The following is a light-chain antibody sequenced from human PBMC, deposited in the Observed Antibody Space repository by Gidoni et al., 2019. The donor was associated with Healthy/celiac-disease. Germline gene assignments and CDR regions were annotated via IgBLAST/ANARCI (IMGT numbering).Light chain of an antibody. CDR3: QQYGSSPGT. CDR2: GAS. Sequence: EIVLTQSPGTLSLSPGERATLSSRASQSVSSSYLAWYQQKPGQAPRLLIYGASSRATGIPDRFSGSGSGTDFTLTISRLDPEDFAVYYCQQYGSSPGTFGGGTKVEIK. J-gene: IGKJ4*01. CDR1: QSVSSSY. V-gene: IGKV3-20*01.